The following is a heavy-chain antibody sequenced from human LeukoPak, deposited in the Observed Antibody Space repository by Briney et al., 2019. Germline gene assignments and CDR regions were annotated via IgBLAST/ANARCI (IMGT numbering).Heavy chain of an antibody. Sequence: GGSLRLSCAASGFTFSSYWMSWVRQAPGKGLEWVANIKQDGSEKYYVDSVKGRFTISRDNAKNSLYQQMNSLRAEDTAVYYCAELGITMIGGVWGKGTTVTISS. CDR3: AELGITMIGGV. J-gene: IGHJ6*04. V-gene: IGHV3-7*01. D-gene: IGHD3-10*02. CDR2: IKQDGSEK. CDR1: GFTFSSYW.